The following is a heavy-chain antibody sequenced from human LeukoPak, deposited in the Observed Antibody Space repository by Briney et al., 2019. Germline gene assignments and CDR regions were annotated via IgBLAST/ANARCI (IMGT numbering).Heavy chain of an antibody. V-gene: IGHV3-21*01. CDR2: ISSSSSYI. J-gene: IGHJ3*02. D-gene: IGHD3-3*01. CDR1: GFTFSSYS. CDR3: ARDLRYYDFWSGFATNAFDI. Sequence: GGSLRLSCAASGFTFSSYSMNWVRQAPGKGLEWVSSISSSSSYIYYADSVKGRFTISRDNAKNSLYLQMNSLRAEDTAVYYCARDLRYYDFWSGFATNAFDIWGQGTMDTVSS.